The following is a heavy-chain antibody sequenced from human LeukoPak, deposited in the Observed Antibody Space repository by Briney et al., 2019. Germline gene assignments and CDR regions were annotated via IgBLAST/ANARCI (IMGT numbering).Heavy chain of an antibody. CDR1: GYTFTAYY. Sequence: HGASVKVSCKASGYTFTAYYMHWVRQAPGQGLEWMGWINPNSGGTNYAQKFQGRVTMTRDTSISTAYMELSRLRSDDTAVYYCARSGVLGYCSSTSCPLDYWGQGTLVTVSS. V-gene: IGHV1-2*02. CDR3: ARSGVLGYCSSTSCPLDY. CDR2: INPNSGGT. D-gene: IGHD2-2*01. J-gene: IGHJ4*02.